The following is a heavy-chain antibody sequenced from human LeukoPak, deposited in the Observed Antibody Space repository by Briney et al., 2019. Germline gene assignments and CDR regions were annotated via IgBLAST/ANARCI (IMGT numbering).Heavy chain of an antibody. Sequence: ASVKVSCKASGYTFTSYDINWVRQATGQGLEWMGWMNPNSGNTGYAQKFQGRVTMTRNTSISTAYMELSSLRSEDTAVYYCARLDSDGGDDDYWGQGTLVTVSS. V-gene: IGHV1-8*01. CDR1: GYTFTSYD. D-gene: IGHD2-21*02. CDR3: ARLDSDGGDDDY. CDR2: MNPNSGNT. J-gene: IGHJ4*02.